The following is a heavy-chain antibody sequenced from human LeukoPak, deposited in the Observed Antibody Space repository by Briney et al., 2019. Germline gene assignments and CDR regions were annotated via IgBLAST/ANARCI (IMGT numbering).Heavy chain of an antibody. CDR1: GGSISSGDYY. D-gene: IGHD4-23*01. V-gene: IGHV4-30-4*01. J-gene: IGHJ4*02. CDR3: ARDGVGGLYYFDY. CDR2: IYYSGST. Sequence: PSETLSLTCTVSGGSISSGDYYWSWIRQPPGKGLEWIGYIYYSGSTYYNPSLKSRVTISVDTSKNQFSLKLSSVTAADTAVYYCARDGVGGLYYFDYWAREPWSPSPQ.